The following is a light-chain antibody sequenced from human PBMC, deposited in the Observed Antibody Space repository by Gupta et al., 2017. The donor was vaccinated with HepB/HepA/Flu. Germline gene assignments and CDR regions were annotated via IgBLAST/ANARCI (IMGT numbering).Light chain of an antibody. J-gene: IGKJ3*01. CDR1: QSISRW. Sequence: DIQMTQSPSTLSASSGDRVTSTCRASQSISRWLAWYQQQSGKAPKLLIYKPSSLASGIPSRFNGSGSGTQFTLTISSLQPHAFATNHCRQVNSCPFTFGHGTKVDIK. V-gene: IGKV1-5*03. CDR3: RQVNSCPFT. CDR2: KPS.